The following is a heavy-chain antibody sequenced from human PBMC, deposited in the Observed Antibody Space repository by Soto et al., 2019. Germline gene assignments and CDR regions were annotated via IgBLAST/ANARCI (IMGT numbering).Heavy chain of an antibody. J-gene: IGHJ6*02. Sequence: QVQLVQSGAEVKKPGASVKVSCKASGYTFTSYGISWVRQAPGQGLEWMGWISAYNGNTNYAQKLQGRVTRTTDTSTSTAYMELRSLRSDDTAVYYCARESAAYCSGGSCYSDYYYYGMDVWGQGTTVTVSS. CDR3: ARESAAYCSGGSCYSDYYYYGMDV. CDR2: ISAYNGNT. D-gene: IGHD2-15*01. CDR1: GYTFTSYG. V-gene: IGHV1-18*04.